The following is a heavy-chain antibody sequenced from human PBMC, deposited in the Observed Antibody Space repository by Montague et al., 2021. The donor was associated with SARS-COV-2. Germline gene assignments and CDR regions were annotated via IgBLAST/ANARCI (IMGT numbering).Heavy chain of an antibody. Sequence: SETLSLTCTFSGGSISTIVNFWGWIRQPPGKGLEWIGSISYTGSTYHNPSLKSRVTMFVDTSKNQFSLKLNSVTAADTAVYYCARSGDPGTTVTYLYWGQGTLVTVSS. CDR1: GGSISTIVNF. J-gene: IGHJ4*02. CDR3: ARSGDPGTTVTYLY. V-gene: IGHV4-39*07. CDR2: ISYTGST. D-gene: IGHD4-11*01.